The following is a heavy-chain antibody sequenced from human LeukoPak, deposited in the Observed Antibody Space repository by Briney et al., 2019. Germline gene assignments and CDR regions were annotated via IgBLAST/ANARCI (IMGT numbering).Heavy chain of an antibody. CDR3: ARRCASTSCYGDFDY. Sequence: GGSLRLSCAASGLTFSSYTMNWVRQTPGKGLEWVSSISNSGSYIYYADSLKGRFTISRDNAKNSLYLQMNSLRAEDTAVYYCARRCASTSCYGDFDYWGQGTLVTVSS. D-gene: IGHD2-2*01. CDR1: GLTFSSYT. V-gene: IGHV3-21*01. CDR2: ISNSGSYI. J-gene: IGHJ4*02.